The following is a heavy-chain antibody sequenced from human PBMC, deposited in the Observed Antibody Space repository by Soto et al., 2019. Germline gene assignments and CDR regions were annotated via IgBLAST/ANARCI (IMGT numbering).Heavy chain of an antibody. CDR2: TRNKANSYTT. D-gene: IGHD2-21*01. Sequence: ESGGGLVQPGGSLRLSCAASGFTFSDHYMDWVRQAPGKGLEWVGRTRNKANSYTTEYAASVKGRFTISRDDSKNSLYLQMNSLKTEDTAVYYCARGGGDSYAFDIWGQGTMVTVSS. V-gene: IGHV3-72*01. J-gene: IGHJ3*02. CDR3: ARGGGDSYAFDI. CDR1: GFTFSDHY.